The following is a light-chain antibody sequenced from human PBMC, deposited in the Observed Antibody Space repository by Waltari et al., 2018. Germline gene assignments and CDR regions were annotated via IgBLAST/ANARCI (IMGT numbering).Light chain of an antibody. CDR3: QQYDTYPWT. CDR1: QNITIW. Sequence: DIQMTQSPSTLSASVGDRVTIPGRASQNITIWLTWYQQKPGKAPNLLIYKASSLQSGVPSRFSGSGSGTEFALTINSLQPDDFATYYCQQYDTYPWTFGHGTKVEIK. V-gene: IGKV1-5*03. CDR2: KAS. J-gene: IGKJ1*01.